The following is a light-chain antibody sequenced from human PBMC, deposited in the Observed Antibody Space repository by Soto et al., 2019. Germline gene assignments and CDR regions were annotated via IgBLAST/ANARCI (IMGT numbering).Light chain of an antibody. Sequence: EIVLTQSPGTLSLSPGERATLSCRASQSVPRSYLAWYQQKPGQAPRLLIYGASTRATGIPARFSGSGSGTEFTLTISSLQSEDIAVYYCHQYYTWPRTFGQGTKVDIK. J-gene: IGKJ1*01. CDR1: QSVPRSY. CDR3: HQYYTWPRT. CDR2: GAS. V-gene: IGKV3-15*01.